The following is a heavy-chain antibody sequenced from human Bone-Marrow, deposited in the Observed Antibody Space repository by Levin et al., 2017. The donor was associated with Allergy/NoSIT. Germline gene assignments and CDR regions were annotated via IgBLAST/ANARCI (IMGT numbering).Heavy chain of an antibody. V-gene: IGHV4-39*01. CDR2: IDYSGTT. J-gene: IGHJ2*01. D-gene: IGHD4-17*01. CDR3: ARNYGDSYWYFDL. Sequence: RTSETLSLTCTVSGGSISTRNYFWDWIRQPPGKGLEWIGSIDYSGTTYHNPSLKSRVTISVDTSKNQFSLKLSSVTASDTAVYYCARNYGDSYWYFDLWGRGTLVTVSS. CDR1: GGSISTRNYF.